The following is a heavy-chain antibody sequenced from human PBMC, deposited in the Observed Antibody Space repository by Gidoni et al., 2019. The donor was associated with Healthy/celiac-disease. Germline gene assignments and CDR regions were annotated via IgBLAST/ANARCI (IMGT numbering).Heavy chain of an antibody. CDR1: GFTFGDYA. CDR2: IRSKAYGGTT. D-gene: IGHD2-15*01. CDR3: TRSPLLVAATAPFDY. Sequence: EVQLVESGGGLVQPGRSLRLSCTASGFTFGDYAMSWFRQAPGKGLEWVGFIRSKAYGGTTEYAASVKGRFTISRDDSKSIAYLQMNSLKTEDTAVYYCTRSPLLVAATAPFDYWGQGTLVTVSS. J-gene: IGHJ4*02. V-gene: IGHV3-49*03.